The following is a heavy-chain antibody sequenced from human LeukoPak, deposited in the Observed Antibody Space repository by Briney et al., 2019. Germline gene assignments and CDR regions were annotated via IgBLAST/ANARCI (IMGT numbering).Heavy chain of an antibody. CDR3: AATYYTTGYFQP. D-gene: IGHD2/OR15-2a*01. CDR1: VYTLTELS. CDR2: FDPEDGET. V-gene: IGHV1-24*01. Sequence: ASVTVSYMDSVYTLTELSMHWVRQAPGKGLEWMGGFDPEDGETICAQKFQGRVTMTEDTSTDTAYMELSSLRSEDTAVYYCAATYYTTGYFQPWGQGTLVTVSS. J-gene: IGHJ1*01.